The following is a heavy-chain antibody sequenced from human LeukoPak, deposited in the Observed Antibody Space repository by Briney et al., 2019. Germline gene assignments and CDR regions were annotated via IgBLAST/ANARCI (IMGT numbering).Heavy chain of an antibody. CDR2: MNPNSGDT. D-gene: IGHD3-22*01. CDR3: ARGLGDYYDTSGYYYAVPAH. Sequence: ASVKVSCKASGYTFTTYDITWVRQATGQGLEWMGWMNPNSGDTAYAQKFQGRVAKTRDTSISTAYMELSSLRSEDTAVYYCARGLGDYYDTSGYYYAVPAHWGQGTLVTVSS. V-gene: IGHV1-8*01. J-gene: IGHJ4*02. CDR1: GYTFTTYD.